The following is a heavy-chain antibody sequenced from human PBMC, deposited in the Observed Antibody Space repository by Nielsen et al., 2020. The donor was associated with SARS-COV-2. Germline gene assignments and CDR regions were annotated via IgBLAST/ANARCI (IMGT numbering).Heavy chain of an antibody. J-gene: IGHJ4*02. Sequence: SGPTLVKPTQTLTLTCTFSVFSLDTEKAPVAWIRQPPGKPLEWLLLIQCVDDKRYTPSLKNRLTVTKDTSKNQVVLTLTNMDPVDTATYYCAHRGGGWYGRYFDYWGQGALVIVSS. CDR3: AHRGGGWYGRYFDY. CDR2: IQCVDDK. CDR1: VFSLDTEKAP. V-gene: IGHV2-5*02. D-gene: IGHD6-19*01.